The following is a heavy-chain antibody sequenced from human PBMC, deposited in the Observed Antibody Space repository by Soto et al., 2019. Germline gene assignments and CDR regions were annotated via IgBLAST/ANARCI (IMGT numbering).Heavy chain of an antibody. CDR3: TREDIVAVFTHGFER. CDR2: IRSKAYGGTT. J-gene: IGHJ3*02. D-gene: IGHD5-12*01. CDR1: GFTFGDYA. V-gene: IGHV3-49*04. Sequence: PGGSLRLSCTASGFTFGDYAMTWVRQAPGKGLEWVGFIRSKAYGGTTEYAASVKGRFTISRDDSKSIAYLQMNSLKTEDTAVYYCTREDIVAVFTHGFERWGQGKMVT.